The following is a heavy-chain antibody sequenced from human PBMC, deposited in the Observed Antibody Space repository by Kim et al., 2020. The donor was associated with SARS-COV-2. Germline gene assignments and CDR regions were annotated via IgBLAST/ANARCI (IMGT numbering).Heavy chain of an antibody. CDR3: ASFSIAAAGGVDY. V-gene: IGHV4-31*02. J-gene: IGHJ4*02. D-gene: IGHD6-13*01. Sequence: YDPSLKSRVTISVDTSKNQFSLKLSSVTAADTAVYYCASFSIAAAGGVDYWGQGTLVTVSS.